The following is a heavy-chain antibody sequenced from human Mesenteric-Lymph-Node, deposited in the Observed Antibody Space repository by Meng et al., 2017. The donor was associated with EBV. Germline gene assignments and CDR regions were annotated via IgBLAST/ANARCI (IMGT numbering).Heavy chain of an antibody. V-gene: IGHV4-34*02. J-gene: IGHJ4*02. CDR1: GGSFNDYY. Sequence: QVHLQQWGAGLLKPAETLSLSCAVYGGSFNDYYWIWIRQAPGKGLEWIGEINHIRSVYYNPSLKSRVPISVDTSNNQISLRLTSVTAADTAIYYCARVRSSGSGLIRNYFDYWGQGTLVTVSS. CDR3: ARVRSSGSGLIRNYFDY. D-gene: IGHD6-19*01. CDR2: INHIRSV.